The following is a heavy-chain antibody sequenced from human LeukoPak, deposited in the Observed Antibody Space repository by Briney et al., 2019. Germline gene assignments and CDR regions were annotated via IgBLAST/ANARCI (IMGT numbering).Heavy chain of an antibody. D-gene: IGHD1-26*01. CDR1: GFTFNNYN. J-gene: IGHJ4*02. CDR2: ITKSSNAT. Sequence: GGSLRLSCAASGFTFNNYNMIWVRQAPGKGLECVSYITKSSNATLYADSVKGRFTISRDNAEKSLYLQMDSLRVEDTAVYYCARVVEGVTGADYWGQGTLVTVSS. CDR3: ARVVEGVTGADY. V-gene: IGHV3-48*01.